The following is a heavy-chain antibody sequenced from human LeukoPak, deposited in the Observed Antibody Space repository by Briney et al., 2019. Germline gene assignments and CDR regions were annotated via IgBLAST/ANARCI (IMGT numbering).Heavy chain of an antibody. J-gene: IGHJ3*01. CDR1: GFTFNSYA. Sequence: GESLRLSCAASGFTFNSYAMSWVRQAPGKRLEWVSAISSSGDSAYYADPVKGRFTISRDNSKKTLYLQMNSLRVEDTAVYHCVKDPYSSGWYGGNAFDLWGQGTKVTVSS. CDR3: VKDPYSSGWYGGNAFDL. V-gene: IGHV3-23*01. D-gene: IGHD6-19*01. CDR2: ISSSGDSA.